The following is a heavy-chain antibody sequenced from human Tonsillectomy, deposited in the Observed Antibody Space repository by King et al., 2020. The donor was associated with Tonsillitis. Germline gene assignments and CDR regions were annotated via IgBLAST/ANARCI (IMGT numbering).Heavy chain of an antibody. Sequence: VQLVESGGGVVQPGRSLRLSCAASGFTFSSYAMNWVRQAPGKGLEWVAVISLDGSNKYYADSVKGRFTISRDNSKNTLYLQMNSLRAEDTAVYYCARDPAETAKWYFDLWGRGTLVTVSS. D-gene: IGHD5-18*01. J-gene: IGHJ2*01. CDR2: ISLDGSNK. V-gene: IGHV3-30*01. CDR1: GFTFSSYA. CDR3: ARDPAETAKWYFDL.